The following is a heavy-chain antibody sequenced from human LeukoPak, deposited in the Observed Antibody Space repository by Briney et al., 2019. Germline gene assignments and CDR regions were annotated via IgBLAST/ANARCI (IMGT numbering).Heavy chain of an antibody. J-gene: IGHJ4*02. CDR1: GYSISSGYY. CDR2: IYHSGST. Sequence: PSETLSLTCAVSGYSISSGYYWGWIRQPPGKGLEWIGSIYHSGSTYYNPSLKSRVTISVDTSKNQFSLKLSSVTAADTAVYYCARAGRLGYSSSWYDYWGQGTLVTVSS. V-gene: IGHV4-38-2*01. D-gene: IGHD6-13*01. CDR3: ARAGRLGYSSSWYDY.